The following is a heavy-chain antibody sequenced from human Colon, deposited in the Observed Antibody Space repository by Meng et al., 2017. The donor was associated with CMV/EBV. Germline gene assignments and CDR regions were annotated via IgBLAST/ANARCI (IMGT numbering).Heavy chain of an antibody. CDR3: AKAHDIVISRGMDV. J-gene: IGHJ6*02. Sequence: GGPLRLSCAVSGFTFSTYGIHWVRQAPGKGLEWLSFTRYDGSDTYYADSVKGRFTVSRDNSQNTLYLQMNSLRVEDSAVYYCAKAHDIVISRGMDVWGQGTTVTVSS. V-gene: IGHV3-30*02. CDR1: GFTFSTYG. D-gene: IGHD2/OR15-2a*01. CDR2: TRYDGSDT.